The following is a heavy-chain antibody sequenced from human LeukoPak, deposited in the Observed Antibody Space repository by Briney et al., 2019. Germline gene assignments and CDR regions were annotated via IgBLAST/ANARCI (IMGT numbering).Heavy chain of an antibody. J-gene: IGHJ4*02. CDR3: AKSSRTEWLRLLCYFDY. Sequence: GGSLRLSCAASGFTFSSYAMSWVRQAPGKGLEWVSAISGSGGSTYYADSVKGRFTISRDNSKNTLYLQMNSLRAEDTAVYYCAKSSRTEWLRLLCYFDYWGQGTLVTVSS. CDR2: ISGSGGST. D-gene: IGHD5-12*01. CDR1: GFTFSSYA. V-gene: IGHV3-23*01.